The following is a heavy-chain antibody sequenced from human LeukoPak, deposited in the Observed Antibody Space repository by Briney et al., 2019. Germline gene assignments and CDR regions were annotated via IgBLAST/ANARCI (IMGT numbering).Heavy chain of an antibody. V-gene: IGHV4-39*07. CDR3: ARDSTTRLGELSLPGAFDI. CDR2: IYYSGST. J-gene: IGHJ3*02. Sequence: SETLSLTCTVSGGSISSSSYYWGWIRQPPGKGLEWIGSIYYSGSTYYNPSLKSRVTISVDTSKNQFSLKLSSVTAADTAVYYCARDSTTRLGELSLPGAFDIWGQGTMVTVSS. CDR1: GGSISSSSYY. D-gene: IGHD3-16*02.